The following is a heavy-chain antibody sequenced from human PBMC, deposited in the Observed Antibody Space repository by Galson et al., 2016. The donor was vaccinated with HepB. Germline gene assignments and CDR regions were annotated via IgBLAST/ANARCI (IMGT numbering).Heavy chain of an antibody. J-gene: IGHJ4*02. D-gene: IGHD5-18*01. CDR1: GFTVSSSY. CDR3: AKDKCYSYGWSD. Sequence: SLRLSCAASGFTVSSSYMSWVRQAPGKGLEWVSVIYSGGSTSYADSVKGRITISRDKTKNTLYLQMNSLQAEDTAVYYCAKDKCYSYGWSDWGQGTLVTVSS. CDR2: IYSGGST. V-gene: IGHV3-53*01.